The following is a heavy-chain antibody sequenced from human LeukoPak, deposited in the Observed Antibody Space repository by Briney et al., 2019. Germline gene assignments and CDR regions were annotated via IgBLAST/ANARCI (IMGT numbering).Heavy chain of an antibody. CDR1: GYSISNGYY. Sequence: SETLSLTYADSGYSISNGYYWGWIRQPPGKGLEWIGSIYQSVTTYYSPSLKSRVAISTDTPKNQYSLKLTSVTAADTAVYYCARGSNYYYSMDVWGKGTTVTVSS. CDR3: ARGSNYYYSMDV. CDR2: IYQSVTT. J-gene: IGHJ6*04. D-gene: IGHD3/OR15-3a*01. V-gene: IGHV4-38-2*01.